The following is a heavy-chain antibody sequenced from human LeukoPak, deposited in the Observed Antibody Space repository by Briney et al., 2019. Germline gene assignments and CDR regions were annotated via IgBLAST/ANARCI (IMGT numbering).Heavy chain of an antibody. Sequence: PGGSLRLSCAASGFTFSSYAMSWVRQAPGKGLEWVSAISGSGGSTYYADSVKGRFTISRDNSKNTVFLQMNSLRVDDTAVYYCAKALRETHRPVYSYYYMDVWGKGTTVTVSS. CDR1: GFTFSSYA. D-gene: IGHD2-21*01. CDR2: ISGSGGST. V-gene: IGHV3-23*01. CDR3: AKALRETHRPVYSYYYMDV. J-gene: IGHJ6*03.